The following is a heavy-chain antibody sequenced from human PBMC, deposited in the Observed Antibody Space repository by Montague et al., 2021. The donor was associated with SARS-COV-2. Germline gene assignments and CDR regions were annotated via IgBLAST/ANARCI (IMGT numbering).Heavy chain of an antibody. J-gene: IGHJ6*02. Sequence: SETLSLTRNVAGGSMSGYNWSWIRQPPGKGLQWIGSMYNSESTSYSPSLKSRVTISVDTSKKQFSLRLSSVTAADTAVYFCARGINSAGSYYYHLDVWGQGTTVTVSS. CDR3: ARGINSAGSYYYHLDV. D-gene: IGHD2-21*01. V-gene: IGHV4-59*01. CDR1: GGSMSGYN. CDR2: MYNSEST.